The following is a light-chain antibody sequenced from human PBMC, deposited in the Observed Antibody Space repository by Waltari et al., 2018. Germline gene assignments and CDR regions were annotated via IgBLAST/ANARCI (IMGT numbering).Light chain of an antibody. CDR2: AAS. CDR1: QTISNY. Sequence: DIQLTQSPSSLSASVGDRVIITCRASQTISNYLNWYQQKPGKAPKVLISAASTLQSGVPSRFSGSRSGTDFTLIITSLQPEDFATYYCQQGYSVPYTFGQRTKLEIK. CDR3: QQGYSVPYT. J-gene: IGKJ2*01. V-gene: IGKV1-39*01.